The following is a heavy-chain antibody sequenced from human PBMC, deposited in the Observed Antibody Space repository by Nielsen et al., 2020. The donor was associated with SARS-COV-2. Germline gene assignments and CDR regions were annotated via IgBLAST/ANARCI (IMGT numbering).Heavy chain of an antibody. V-gene: IGHV3-30*14. CDR3: ARDFSWDFAS. J-gene: IGHJ4*02. D-gene: IGHD1-26*01. CDR1: GFTFSSYA. Sequence: GKSLKISCAASGFTFSSYAMHWVRQAPGKVLEWVAVISYDGSNKYYADSVKGRFTISRDNSKNTLYLQMNSLRAEDTAVYYCARDFSWDFASWGQGTLVPVSS. CDR2: ISYDGSNK.